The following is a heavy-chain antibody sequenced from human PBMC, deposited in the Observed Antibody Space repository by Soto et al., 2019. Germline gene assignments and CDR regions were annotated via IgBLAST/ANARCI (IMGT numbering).Heavy chain of an antibody. CDR2: ISSNGGST. V-gene: IGHV3-64*04. J-gene: IGHJ6*02. CDR1: GFTFSSYA. Sequence: GSLRLSCAASGFTFSSYAMHWVRQAPGKGLEYVSAISSNGGSTYYADSVKGRFTISRDNSKNTLYLQMNSLRAEDTAVYYCAKVLSPSLGYCSSTSCPRGYYYYGMDVWGQGTTVTVSS. D-gene: IGHD2-2*01. CDR3: AKVLSPSLGYCSSTSCPRGYYYYGMDV.